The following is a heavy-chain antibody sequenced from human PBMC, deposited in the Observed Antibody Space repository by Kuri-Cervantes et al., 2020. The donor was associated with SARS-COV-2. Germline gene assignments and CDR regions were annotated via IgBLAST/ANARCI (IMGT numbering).Heavy chain of an antibody. D-gene: IGHD2-8*01. CDR2: ISSDGKNK. J-gene: IGHJ4*02. CDR3: ATDRPGVHDF. Sequence: GGCLRLSCVASRFNFSTTDMHWVRQAPGKGLEWVTFISSDGKNKKCMASGKGRFTISRDNSENTLHLQMKSLRDEDTAIYYCATDRPGVHDFWGQGTLVTVSS. V-gene: IGHV3-30*03. CDR1: RFNFSTTD.